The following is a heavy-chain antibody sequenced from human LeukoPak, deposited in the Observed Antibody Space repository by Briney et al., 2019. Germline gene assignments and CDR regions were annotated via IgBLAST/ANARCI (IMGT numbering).Heavy chain of an antibody. CDR1: GFTFSSYA. V-gene: IGHV3-23*01. Sequence: GGSLRLSCAASGFTFSSYAMSWVRQAPGKGLEWVSAISGSGGSTYYADSVKGRFTISRDNSKNTLYLQMNSLRAEDTAVYYCAKDPIVGEGLAVAGRVSGYWGQGTLVTVSS. CDR2: ISGSGGST. CDR3: AKDPIVGEGLAVAGRVSGY. J-gene: IGHJ4*02. D-gene: IGHD6-19*01.